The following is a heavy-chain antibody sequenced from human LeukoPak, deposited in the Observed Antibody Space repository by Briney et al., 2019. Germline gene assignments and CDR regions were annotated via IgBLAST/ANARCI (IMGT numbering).Heavy chain of an antibody. CDR2: INPNSGGT. CDR1: GYTFIGYY. CDR3: ARDTPRRSGSFDP. V-gene: IGHV1-2*02. J-gene: IGHJ5*02. D-gene: IGHD3-10*01. Sequence: ASVKVSCKASGYTFIGYYMHWVRQAPGQGLEWMGWINPNSGGTNYAQKFQGRVTMTRDTSISTAYMELSRLRSDDTAVYYCARDTPRRSGSFDPWGQGTLVTVSS.